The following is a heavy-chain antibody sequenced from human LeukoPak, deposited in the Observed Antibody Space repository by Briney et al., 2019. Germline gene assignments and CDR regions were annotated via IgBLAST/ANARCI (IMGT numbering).Heavy chain of an antibody. CDR3: ATNFGYCSSTSCYDY. CDR2: ISAYNGNT. J-gene: IGHJ4*02. D-gene: IGHD2-2*03. CDR1: GYTFTSYG. Sequence: ASVKVSCKASGYTFTSYGISWVRQAPGQGLEWMGWISAYNGNTNYAQKLQGRVTMTTGTSTSTAYMELRSLRSDDTAVYYCATNFGYCSSTSCYDYWGQGTLVTVSS. V-gene: IGHV1-18*01.